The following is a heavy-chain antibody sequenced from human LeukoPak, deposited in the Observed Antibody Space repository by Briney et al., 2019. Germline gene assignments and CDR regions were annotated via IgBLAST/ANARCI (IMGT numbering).Heavy chain of an antibody. V-gene: IGHV3-33*01. D-gene: IGHD4-11*01. J-gene: IGHJ4*02. CDR1: GFTFSSYG. CDR2: IWYGGSNK. CDR3: ARVVYSNEFDY. Sequence: GGSLRLSCAASGFTFSSYGMHWVRRAPGKGLEWVAVIWYGGSNKYYADSVKGRFTISRDNSKNTLYLQMNSLRAEDTAVYYCARVVYSNEFDYWGQGTLVTVSS.